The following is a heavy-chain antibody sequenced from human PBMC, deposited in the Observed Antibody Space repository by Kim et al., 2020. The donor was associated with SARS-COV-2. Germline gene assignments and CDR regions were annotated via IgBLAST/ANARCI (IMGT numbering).Heavy chain of an antibody. J-gene: IGHJ4*02. Sequence: CAHPSLKSRVTISVDASKNQFSLRLSSLTAADTTVYYCAGGPDTAKTGYWGQGTLVTVSS. CDR3: AGGPDTAKTGY. V-gene: IGHV4-39*01. D-gene: IGHD5-18*01.